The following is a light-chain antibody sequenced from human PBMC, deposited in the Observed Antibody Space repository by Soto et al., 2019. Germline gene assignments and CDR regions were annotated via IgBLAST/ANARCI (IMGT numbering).Light chain of an antibody. CDR3: SSYTGSSTLV. V-gene: IGLV2-14*01. CDR1: SSDVGYNY. Sequence: QSALTQPASMSGSPGQSITISCTGTSSDVGYNYVSWYQHHPGKAPKLMIYEVSNRPSGVSNRFSGSKSGNTASLTISGLQAEDEADYYCSSYTGSSTLVFGGGTKVTVL. CDR2: EVS. J-gene: IGLJ2*01.